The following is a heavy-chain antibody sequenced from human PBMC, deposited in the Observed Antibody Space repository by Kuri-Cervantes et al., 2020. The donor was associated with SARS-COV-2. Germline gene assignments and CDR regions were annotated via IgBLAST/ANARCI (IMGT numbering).Heavy chain of an antibody. Sequence: GESLKISCAASRFAFDTYSMNWVRQAPGKGLEWVSYINSRNTTVYYADSVKGRFTISRDNAKNSLYLQMNSLRDDDTAVYFCARDIYSGWSGLWGFDLWGQGKMVTVSS. V-gene: IGHV3-48*02. D-gene: IGHD5-12*01. CDR1: RFAFDTYS. CDR3: ARDIYSGWSGLWGFDL. J-gene: IGHJ3*01. CDR2: INSRNTTV.